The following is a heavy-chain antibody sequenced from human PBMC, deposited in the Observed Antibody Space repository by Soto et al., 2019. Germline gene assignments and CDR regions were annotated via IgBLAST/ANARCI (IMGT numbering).Heavy chain of an antibody. CDR1: GDSISTYY. J-gene: IGHJ3*02. Sequence: NPSETLSLTCTVSGDSISTYYWNWIRQSAGKGLEWIGRVYISGSTNYHPSLKSRVAMSVDTSNNQFSLKVTSVTAADTAVYYCARGGRDGFDIWGQGTMVTVSS. CDR2: VYISGST. CDR3: ARGGRDGFDI. V-gene: IGHV4-4*07.